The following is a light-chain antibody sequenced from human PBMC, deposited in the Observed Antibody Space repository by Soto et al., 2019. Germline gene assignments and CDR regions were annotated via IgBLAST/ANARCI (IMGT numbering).Light chain of an antibody. J-gene: IGLJ2*01. CDR2: EVS. V-gene: IGLV2-14*01. CDR1: SSDVGGYNY. Sequence: QPVLTQPASVSGSPGQSITISCTGTSSDVGGYNYVSWYQQHPGKAPKLMIYEVSNRPSGVSQRFSGSKSGNTASLTISGLQADDEADYYCSSYTSGSRVVFGGGTKLTVL. CDR3: SSYTSGSRVV.